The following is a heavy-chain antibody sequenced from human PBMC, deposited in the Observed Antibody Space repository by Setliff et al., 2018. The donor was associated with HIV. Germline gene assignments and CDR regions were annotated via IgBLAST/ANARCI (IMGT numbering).Heavy chain of an antibody. CDR2: IHYSGAT. J-gene: IGHJ3*02. V-gene: IGHV4-59*08. D-gene: IGHD2-8*01. CDR1: GGSISSHY. Sequence: PSETLSLTCTVPGGSISSHYWIWIRQPPGKGLEWIGYIHYSGATNYNPSLKSRVTISLDTSRTQFSLRLSSVTAAGTAVYYCARHSPNVGVRGDAFDIWGQGTVVTVSS. CDR3: ARHSPNVGVRGDAFDI.